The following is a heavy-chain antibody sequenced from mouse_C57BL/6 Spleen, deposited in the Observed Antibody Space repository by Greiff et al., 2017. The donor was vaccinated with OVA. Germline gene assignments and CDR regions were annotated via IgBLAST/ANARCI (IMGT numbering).Heavy chain of an antibody. CDR2: IGSGGST. CDR3: ARKGYDSYAMDY. Sequence: VQLQQSGPGLVQPSQCLSITCTVSGFSLTSYGVHWVRPSPGKGLEWLGVIGSGGSTDYTAAFISRLSISKYKSKSQVFFKMNILQADDTSIYYCARKGYDSYAMDYWGQGTSVTVSS. D-gene: IGHD3-1*01. V-gene: IGHV2-2*01. J-gene: IGHJ4*01. CDR1: GFSLTSYG.